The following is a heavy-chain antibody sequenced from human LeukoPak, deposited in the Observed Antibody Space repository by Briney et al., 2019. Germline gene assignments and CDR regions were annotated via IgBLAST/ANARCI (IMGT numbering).Heavy chain of an antibody. CDR2: IYYSGST. D-gene: IGHD6-6*01. CDR1: GGSISSYY. V-gene: IGHV4-59*01. Sequence: SETLSLTCTVSGGSISSYYWSWIRQPPGKGLEWIGYIYYSGSTNYNPSLKSRVTISVDTSKNQFSLKLSSVTAADTAVYYCAREDGGSSSGPWGQGTLVTVSS. J-gene: IGHJ5*02. CDR3: AREDGGSSSGP.